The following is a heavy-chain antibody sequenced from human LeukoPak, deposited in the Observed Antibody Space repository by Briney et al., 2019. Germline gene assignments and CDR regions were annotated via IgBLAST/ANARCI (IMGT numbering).Heavy chain of an antibody. CDR1: GGSISSGDYY. J-gene: IGHJ6*02. D-gene: IGHD4-11*01. V-gene: IGHV4-30-4*01. CDR2: IYYSGST. CDR3: ATRDYTFYYYYGMDV. Sequence: PSQTLSLTCTVSGGSISSGDYYWSWIRQPPGKGLEWIGYIYYSGSTYYNPSLKSRVTISVDTSKNQFSLKLSSVTAADTAVYYCATRDYTFYYYYGMDVWGQGTTVTVSS.